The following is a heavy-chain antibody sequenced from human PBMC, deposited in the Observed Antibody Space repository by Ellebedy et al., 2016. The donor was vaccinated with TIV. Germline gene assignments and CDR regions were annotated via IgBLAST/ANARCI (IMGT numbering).Heavy chain of an antibody. CDR1: GFTFSSYS. D-gene: IGHD5-24*01. CDR2: ISASGDKT. V-gene: IGHV3-23*01. CDR3: AKEEIVTAPRVFIWLDS. J-gene: IGHJ5*01. Sequence: GGSLRLXXAASGFTFSSYSMNWVRQAPGKGLEWVSAISASGDKTHYADPVKGRFTISRDNSKNALFLQINSLRVEDTAIYYCAKEEIVTAPRVFIWLDSWGQGTLVTVSS.